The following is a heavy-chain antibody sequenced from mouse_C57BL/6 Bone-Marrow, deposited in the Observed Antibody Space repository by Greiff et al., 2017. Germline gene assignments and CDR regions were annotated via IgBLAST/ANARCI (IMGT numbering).Heavy chain of an antibody. Sequence: EVMLVESGGGLVKPGGSLTLSCAASGFTFSDYGMHWVRQAPEKGLEWVAYISSGSSTIYYADTVKGRFTISRDNAKNTLFLQMTSLRAEDTAMYYCARGRSLDYWGQGTTLTVSS. J-gene: IGHJ2*01. CDR3: ARGRSLDY. CDR2: ISSGSSTI. CDR1: GFTFSDYG. V-gene: IGHV5-17*01.